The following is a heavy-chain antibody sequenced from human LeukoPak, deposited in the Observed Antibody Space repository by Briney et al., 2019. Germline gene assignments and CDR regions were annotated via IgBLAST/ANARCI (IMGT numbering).Heavy chain of an antibody. CDR3: AREEQLASIDY. CDR2: IYYSGST. V-gene: IGHV4-59*01. J-gene: IGHJ4*02. CDR1: GGSISSYY. D-gene: IGHD6-13*01. Sequence: PSETPSLTCTVSGGSISSYYWSWIRQPPGKGLEWVGYIYYSGSTNYNPSLKSRVTISVDTSKNQFSLKLSSVTAADSAVYYCAREEQLASIDYWGQGTLVTVSS.